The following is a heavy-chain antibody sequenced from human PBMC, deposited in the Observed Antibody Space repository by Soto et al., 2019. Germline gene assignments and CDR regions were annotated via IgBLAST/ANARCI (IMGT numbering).Heavy chain of an antibody. CDR3: VRGRAVTGINDEAFDL. CDR1: GYIFSDYY. Sequence: QVQLVQSGAEVKKPGASVKVSCKASGYIFSDYYMHLVRQAPGQGLECMGWINPNSGDTIYAQKFQGRVTVTEDPSISTAYMELSRLTSDDTAVYYCVRGRAVTGINDEAFDLWGQGTMVTVSS. J-gene: IGHJ3*01. D-gene: IGHD6-19*01. CDR2: INPNSGDT. V-gene: IGHV1-2*02.